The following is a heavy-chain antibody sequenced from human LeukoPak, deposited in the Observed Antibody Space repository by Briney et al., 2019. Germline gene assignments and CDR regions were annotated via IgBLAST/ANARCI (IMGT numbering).Heavy chain of an antibody. CDR3: ARCLGDGGTFDY. J-gene: IGHJ4*02. V-gene: IGHV4-59*01. CDR2: IYYSGST. Sequence: SETLSLTCTVSGGSISSYYWSWIRQPPGKGLEWIGYIYYSGSTNYNPSLKSRVTISVDTSKNQFSLKLSSVTAADTAVYYCARCLGDGGTFDYWGQGTLVTVSS. CDR1: GGSISSYY. D-gene: IGHD3-16*01.